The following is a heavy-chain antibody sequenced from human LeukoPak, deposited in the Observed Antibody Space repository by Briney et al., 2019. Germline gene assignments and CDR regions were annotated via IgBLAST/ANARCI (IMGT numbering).Heavy chain of an antibody. Sequence: GASVKVSCKASGYTFTSYGISWVRQAPGQGLEWMGWISAYNGNTNYAQKFQGRVTMTRDTSTSTVYMELSSLRSEDTAVYYCARVGRDSPYDYWGQGTLVTVSS. V-gene: IGHV1-18*01. D-gene: IGHD2-15*01. CDR1: GYTFTSYG. J-gene: IGHJ4*02. CDR2: ISAYNGNT. CDR3: ARVGRDSPYDY.